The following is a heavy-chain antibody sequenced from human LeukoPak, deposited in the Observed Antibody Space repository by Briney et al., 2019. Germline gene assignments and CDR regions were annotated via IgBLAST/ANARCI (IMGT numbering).Heavy chain of an antibody. D-gene: IGHD4-11*01. CDR2: IYHSGST. Sequence: PSETLSLTCAVSGYSISSGYYWGWIRQPPGKGLEWIGSIYHSGSTYYNPSLKSRVTISVDTSKNQFSLKLSSVTAADTAVYYCARHDYSNFVYFGYWGQGTLVTVSS. CDR3: ARHDYSNFVYFGY. J-gene: IGHJ4*02. V-gene: IGHV4-38-2*01. CDR1: GYSISSGYY.